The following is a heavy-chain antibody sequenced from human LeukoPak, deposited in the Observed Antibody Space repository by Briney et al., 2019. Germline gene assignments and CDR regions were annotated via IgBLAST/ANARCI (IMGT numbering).Heavy chain of an antibody. CDR1: GFTFSSYE. CDR2: ISSSGSTI. V-gene: IGHV3-48*03. J-gene: IGHJ4*02. D-gene: IGHD2-2*01. CDR3: ARCGIVPAAPCHFDY. Sequence: GGSLRLSXAASGFTFSSYEMNWVRQAPGKGLEWVSCISSSGSTIYYADSVKGRFTISRDNAKNSLYLQMNSLRAEDTAVYYCARCGIVPAAPCHFDYWGQGTLVTVSS.